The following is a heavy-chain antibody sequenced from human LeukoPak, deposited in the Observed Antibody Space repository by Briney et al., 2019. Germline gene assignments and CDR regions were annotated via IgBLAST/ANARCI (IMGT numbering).Heavy chain of an antibody. CDR2: IKQEGSEK. D-gene: IGHD3-10*01. Sequence: GGSLRLSCAASGFTFSSYWMSWVHQAPGKGLEWVANIKQEGSEKYYVDSVKGRFTISRDNARNSLYLQMNNLRAEDTAVYYCARLVREVTNFESWGQGTLVTVSS. V-gene: IGHV3-7*01. CDR1: GFTFSSYW. J-gene: IGHJ4*02. CDR3: ARLVREVTNFES.